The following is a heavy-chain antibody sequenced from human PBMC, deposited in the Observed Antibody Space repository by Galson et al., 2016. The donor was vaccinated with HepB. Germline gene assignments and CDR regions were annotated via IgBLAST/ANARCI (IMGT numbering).Heavy chain of an antibody. CDR1: GFTFTRYN. V-gene: IGHV3-21*01. D-gene: IGHD6-13*01. CDR3: ARDREQQLLDAFDI. CDR2: ISSGSSYI. J-gene: IGHJ3*02. Sequence: SLRLSCATSGFTFTRYNMNWVRQAPGKGLEWVSSISSGSSYIYYADSVKGRFTISRDNVKKSLYLQMNSLRPEDTAVYYCARDREQQLLDAFDIWGQGTMVTVSS.